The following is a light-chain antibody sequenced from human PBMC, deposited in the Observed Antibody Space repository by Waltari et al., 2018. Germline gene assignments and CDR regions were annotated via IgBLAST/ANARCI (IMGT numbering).Light chain of an antibody. V-gene: IGLV2-14*01. CDR2: EVS. CDR3: SSYTTRNTLV. Sequence: QSALTQPASVSGSPGQSITISCTGTSSDVAAYNYVSWYQQHPGKAPKFMIYEVSNRPSGVSNRFSGSKSGNTASLTISGLQAEDEADYYCSSYTTRNTLVFGGGTKLTVL. CDR1: SSDVAAYNY. J-gene: IGLJ2*01.